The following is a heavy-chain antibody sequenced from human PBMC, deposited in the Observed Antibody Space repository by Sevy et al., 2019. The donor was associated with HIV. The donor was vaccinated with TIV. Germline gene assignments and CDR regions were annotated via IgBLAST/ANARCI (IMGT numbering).Heavy chain of an antibody. CDR2: IKSKTDGGTT. V-gene: IGHV3-15*07. J-gene: IGHJ6*02. D-gene: IGHD2-2*01. CDR1: GFSFSKAW. CDR3: ATEGIVLAYGMDV. Sequence: GGSLRLSCAASGFSFSKAWMNWVHQAPGKGLEWVGRIKSKTDGGTTDYAAPVKGRFTISRDDSKNTLYLQMNSLKTEDTAVYYCATEGIVLAYGMDVWGQGTTVTVSS.